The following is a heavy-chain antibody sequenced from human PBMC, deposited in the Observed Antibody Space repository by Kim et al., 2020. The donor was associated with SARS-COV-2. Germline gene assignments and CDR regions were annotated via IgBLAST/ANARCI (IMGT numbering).Heavy chain of an antibody. CDR2: KKGNGGKA. V-gene: IGHV3-7*03. CDR3: AKLDSAHIRGVIWY. CDR1: GFTLRNNA. J-gene: IGHJ4*01. D-gene: IGHD3-10*01. Sequence: GGSLRLSCAASGFTLRNNAMSWVRQAPGKGLEWVAIKKGNGGKAYYADSVKGRFTISRDNSKNSLYLQMNSLRAEDTAVYYCAKLDSAHIRGVIWYWG.